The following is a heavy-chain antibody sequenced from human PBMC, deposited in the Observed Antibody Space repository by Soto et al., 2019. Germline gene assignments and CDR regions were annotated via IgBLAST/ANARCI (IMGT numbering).Heavy chain of an antibody. Sequence: TSETLSLTCTVSGGSISSYYWSWIRQPPGKGLEWIGYIYYSGSTNYNPSLKSRVTISVDTSKNQFSLKLSSVTAADTAVYYCARHGDLWFGELPPYYYYYMDVWGKGTTVTVSS. D-gene: IGHD3-10*01. CDR1: GGSISSYY. J-gene: IGHJ6*03. V-gene: IGHV4-59*08. CDR3: ARHGDLWFGELPPYYYYYMDV. CDR2: IYYSGST.